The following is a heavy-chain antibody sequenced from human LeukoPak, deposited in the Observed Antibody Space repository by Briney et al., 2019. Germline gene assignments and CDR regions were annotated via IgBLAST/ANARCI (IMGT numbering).Heavy chain of an antibody. J-gene: IGHJ4*02. CDR1: GFTFGDYA. CDR2: IRSKAYGGTT. Sequence: PGRSLRLSCTASGFTFGDYAMSWVRQAPGKGLEWVGFIRSKAYGGTTEYAASVKGRFTISRDDSKSIAYLQMNSLKTEDTAVYYCTRPRAVVPAALPDYWGQGTLVTVSS. D-gene: IGHD2-2*01. V-gene: IGHV3-49*04. CDR3: TRPRAVVPAALPDY.